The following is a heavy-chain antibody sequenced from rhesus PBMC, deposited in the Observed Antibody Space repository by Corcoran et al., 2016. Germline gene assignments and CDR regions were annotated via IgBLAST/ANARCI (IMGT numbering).Heavy chain of an antibody. Sequence: QVQLQESGPAVVKPSETLSLTCAVSGGSISSSNWWSWIRPSPGKGLEWIGGFYGSGGSTEYTPSLKSRVTISIDTSKNKFALKLSSVTAADTAVYYCARRALVYYFDYWGQGVLVTVSS. D-gene: IGHD2-39*01. J-gene: IGHJ4*01. CDR3: ARRALVYYFDY. CDR2: FYGSGGST. V-gene: IGHV4-93*02. CDR1: GGSISSSNW.